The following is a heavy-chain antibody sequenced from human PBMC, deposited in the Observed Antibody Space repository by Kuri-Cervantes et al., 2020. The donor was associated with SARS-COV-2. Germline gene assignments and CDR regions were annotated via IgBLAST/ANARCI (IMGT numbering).Heavy chain of an antibody. CDR1: GFTFKSYA. CDR2: ISGTGGGT. D-gene: IGHD2-21*01. J-gene: IGHJ4*02. V-gene: IGHV3-23*01. Sequence: GGSLRLSCAASGFTFKSYAMNWVRQAPGKGLEWVSGISGTGGGTYYADSVKGRFTISRANSKNMLYLEMKSLRVEDTAVYHCAKDRDNTGRPYFFEDWGQGTLVTVSS. CDR3: AKDRDNTGRPYFFED.